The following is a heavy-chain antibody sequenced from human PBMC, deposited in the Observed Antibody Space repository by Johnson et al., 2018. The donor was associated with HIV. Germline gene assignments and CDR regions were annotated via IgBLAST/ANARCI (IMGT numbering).Heavy chain of an antibody. Sequence: VQLVESGGGVVQPGRSLILSCAASQFNFANYGMHWVRQAPGKGLEWVSFISGGEDDTYYADSVKGRFTISRDNSKTTLYLQMNSLRDEDTAVYYCANSLLLDAFNIWGQGTMVTVSS. V-gene: IGHV3-23*04. CDR1: QFNFANYG. J-gene: IGHJ3*02. CDR2: ISGGEDDT. CDR3: ANSLLLDAFNI.